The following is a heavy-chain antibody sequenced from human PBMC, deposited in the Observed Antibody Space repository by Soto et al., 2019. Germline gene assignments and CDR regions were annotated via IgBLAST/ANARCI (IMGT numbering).Heavy chain of an antibody. D-gene: IGHD4-17*01. J-gene: IGHJ4*02. CDR2: ISWNSGSI. Sequence: GGSLRLSCAASGFTFDDYAMHWVRQAPGKGLEWVSGISWNSGSIGYADSVKGRFTISRDNAKNSLYLQMNSLRAEDTALYYCAKARAPGTVTTSFGYWGQGTLVTVSS. CDR3: AKARAPGTVTTSFGY. V-gene: IGHV3-9*01. CDR1: GFTFDDYA.